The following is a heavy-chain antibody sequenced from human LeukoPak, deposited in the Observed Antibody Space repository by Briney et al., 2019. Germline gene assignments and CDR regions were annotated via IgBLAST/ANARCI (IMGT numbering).Heavy chain of an antibody. D-gene: IGHD3-9*01. J-gene: IGHJ5*02. V-gene: IGHV1-18*01. CDR3: ARSTNLLLRYFARAPNWFDP. CDR1: GYTFTSYG. Sequence: GASVKVSCKASGYTFTSYGISWVRQAPGQGREWMGWISAYNVNTNYAQKLQGRVTMTTNTSTSPAYMELRSLRSDDTAVYYCARSTNLLLRYFARAPNWFDPWGQGTLVTVSS. CDR2: ISAYNVNT.